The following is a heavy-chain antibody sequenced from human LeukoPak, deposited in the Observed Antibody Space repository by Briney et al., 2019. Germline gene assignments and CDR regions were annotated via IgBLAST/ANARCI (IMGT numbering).Heavy chain of an antibody. Sequence: GGSLRLSCAASGFTFSDYWMSWVRQAPGKGLEWVANIKQYGSEKYYVGSVKGRFTISRDNAKNSLYLQMNSLRAEDTALYYCASALPADHFDYWGQGILVTVSS. V-gene: IGHV3-7*01. CDR1: GFTFSDYW. J-gene: IGHJ4*02. CDR2: IKQYGSEK. CDR3: ASALPADHFDY.